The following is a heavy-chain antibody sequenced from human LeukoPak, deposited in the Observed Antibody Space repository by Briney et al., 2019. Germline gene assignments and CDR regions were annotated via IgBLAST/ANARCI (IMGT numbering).Heavy chain of an antibody. CDR3: ARHAQSTAYYYGMDV. CDR1: GGSISSYY. V-gene: IGHV4-59*08. Sequence: SETLSLTRTVSGGSISSYYWSWIRQPPGKGLEWIGYIYYSGSTNYNPSLKSRVTISVDTSKNQFSLKLSSVTAADTAVYYCARHAQSTAYYYGMDVWGQGTTVTVSS. J-gene: IGHJ6*02. CDR2: IYYSGST.